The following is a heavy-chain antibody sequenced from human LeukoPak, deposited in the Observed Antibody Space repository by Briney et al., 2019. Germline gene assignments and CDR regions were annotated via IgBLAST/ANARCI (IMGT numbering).Heavy chain of an antibody. CDR1: GDSMSNYY. Sequence: SKTLSLTCNVSGDSMSNYYWNWVRQPPGKGLEWIGYIYYSGSTNYNPSLKSRVTISVDTSKNQFSLKLSSVTAADTAVYYCAREVQSSSWYSFRGNWFDPWGQGTLVTVSS. V-gene: IGHV4-59*01. CDR2: IYYSGST. CDR3: AREVQSSSWYSFRGNWFDP. J-gene: IGHJ5*02. D-gene: IGHD6-13*01.